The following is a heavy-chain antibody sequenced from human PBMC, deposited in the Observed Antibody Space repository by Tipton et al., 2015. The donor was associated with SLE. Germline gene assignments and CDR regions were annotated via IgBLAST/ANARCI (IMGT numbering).Heavy chain of an antibody. CDR1: GGSLSSYY. V-gene: IGHV4-4*07. J-gene: IGHJ6*04. Sequence: TLSPTCTVSGGSLSSYYWSWIRQPAGKGLEWIGRIYTSGGTNYNPPLQSRVTMSVDTSKKQFSLKLSSVTAADTAVYYCARRGTGLVGLSNGMDVWGKGTTVTVSS. D-gene: IGHD3/OR15-3a*01. CDR3: ARRGTGLVGLSNGMDV. CDR2: IYTSGGT.